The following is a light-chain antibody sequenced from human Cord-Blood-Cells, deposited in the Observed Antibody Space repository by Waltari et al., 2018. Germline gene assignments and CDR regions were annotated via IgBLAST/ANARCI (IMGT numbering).Light chain of an antibody. V-gene: IGKV2-28*01. J-gene: IGKJ1*01. CDR3: MQALQTPWT. Sequence: DIVMTQSSLSLPVTPGEPASISCRSSQSRLHSNGYNYLDWYLQKPGQSPQLLIYLGSNRASGVPDRFSGSGSGTDFTLKISRVEAEDVGVYYCMQALQTPWTFGQWTKVEIK. CDR1: QSRLHSNGYNY. CDR2: LGS.